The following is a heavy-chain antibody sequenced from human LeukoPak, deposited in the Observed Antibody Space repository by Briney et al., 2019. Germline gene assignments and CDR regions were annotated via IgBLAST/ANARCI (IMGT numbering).Heavy chain of an antibody. CDR2: IYYSGST. D-gene: IGHD4/OR15-4a*01. CDR3: ARSGLFFDY. Sequence: SETLSLTCTVSGGSISSYYWSWIRQPPGKGLEWIGYIYYSGSTNYNPSLKSRATISVDTSKNQFSLKLGSVTAADTAVYYCARSGLFFDYWGQGTLVTVSS. CDR1: GGSISSYY. V-gene: IGHV4-59*01. J-gene: IGHJ4*02.